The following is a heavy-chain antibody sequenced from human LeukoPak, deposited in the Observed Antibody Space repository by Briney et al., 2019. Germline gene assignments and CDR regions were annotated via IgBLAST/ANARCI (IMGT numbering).Heavy chain of an antibody. V-gene: IGHV1-2*02. CDR2: INPNSGGT. CDR3: NYYDSSGELDY. Sequence: ASVKVSCKASGYTFSNYGISWVRQAPGQGLEWMGWINPNSGGTNYAQKFQGRVTMTRDTSISTAYMELSRLRSDDTAVYYCNYYDSSGELDYWGQGTLVTVSS. CDR1: GYTFSNYG. D-gene: IGHD3-22*01. J-gene: IGHJ4*02.